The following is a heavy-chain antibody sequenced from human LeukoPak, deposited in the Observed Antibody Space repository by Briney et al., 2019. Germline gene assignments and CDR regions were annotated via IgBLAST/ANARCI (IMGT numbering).Heavy chain of an antibody. CDR1: GYSISSGYY. CDR2: IYHSGSS. J-gene: IGHJ6*03. CDR3: AYLGGYCSSTSCRSYMDV. Sequence: PSETLSLTCAVSGYSISSGYYWGWIRQPPGKGLEWIGSIYHSGSSYYNPSLKSRVTISVDTSKNQFSLKLSSVTAADTAVYYCAYLGGYCSSTSCRSYMDVWGKGTTVTVSS. D-gene: IGHD2-2*01. V-gene: IGHV4-38-2*01.